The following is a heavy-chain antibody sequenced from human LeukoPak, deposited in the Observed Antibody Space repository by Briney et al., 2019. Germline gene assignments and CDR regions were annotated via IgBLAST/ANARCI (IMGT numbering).Heavy chain of an antibody. D-gene: IGHD4-23*01. Sequence: PSETLSLTCTVSGGSISGYFWSWIRQPPGKGLEWIGNISPSGSTNYKPSLKSRVTISVDTSKSRSSLRLSSVTAADTAVYYCATDYGGNSDWYFDLWGRGTLVTVSS. J-gene: IGHJ2*01. CDR2: ISPSGST. CDR1: GGSISGYF. V-gene: IGHV4-4*08. CDR3: ATDYGGNSDWYFDL.